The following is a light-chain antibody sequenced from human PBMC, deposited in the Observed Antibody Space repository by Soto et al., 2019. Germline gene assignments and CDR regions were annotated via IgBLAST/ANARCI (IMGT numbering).Light chain of an antibody. CDR2: DAS. CDR1: QSVSSY. J-gene: IGKJ2*01. V-gene: IGKV3-11*01. Sequence: EIVLTQSPATLSLSPGERATLSCRASQSVSSYLTWYQQKPGQAPRLLIYDASNRATDIPARFSGSGSGTDFTLTISSLEPEDFAVYYCQQRGNWPRTFGQGTKLETK. CDR3: QQRGNWPRT.